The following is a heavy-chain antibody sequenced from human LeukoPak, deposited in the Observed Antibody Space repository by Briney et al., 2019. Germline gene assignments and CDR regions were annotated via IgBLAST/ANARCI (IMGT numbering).Heavy chain of an antibody. J-gene: IGHJ4*02. CDR3: LKRLKDRNNPRNGFDY. D-gene: IGHD1-14*01. CDR1: GYSFTTYW. CDR2: IYPGDSGA. V-gene: IGHV5-51*01. Sequence: GESLKISCKGSGYSFTTYWIGWVRQMPAKGLEWMGIIYPGDSGATYSPSFQGQVTISADKSISTAYLHWSSLKASDTAMYYCLKRLKDRNNPRNGFDYWGQGTLVTVSS.